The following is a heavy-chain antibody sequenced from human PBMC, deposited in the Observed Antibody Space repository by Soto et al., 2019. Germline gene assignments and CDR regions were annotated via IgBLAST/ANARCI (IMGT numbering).Heavy chain of an antibody. Sequence: GGSLRLSCAASGFTFSSYDMHWVRQATGKGLEWVSAIGTAGDTYYPGSVKGRFTISRENAKNSLYLQMNSLRAGDTAVYYCARDSGDEAFDIWGQGTMVTVSS. D-gene: IGHD4-17*01. J-gene: IGHJ3*02. V-gene: IGHV3-13*01. CDR3: ARDSGDEAFDI. CDR1: GFTFSSYD. CDR2: IGTAGDT.